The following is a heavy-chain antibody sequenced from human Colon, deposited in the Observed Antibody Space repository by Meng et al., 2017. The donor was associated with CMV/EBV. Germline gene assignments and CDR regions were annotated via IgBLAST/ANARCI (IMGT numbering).Heavy chain of an antibody. CDR1: GFTFSNYE. CDR3: ARIGYCGSTSGYSYYGMDV. Sequence: GESLKISCAVSGFTFSNYEMNWVRQAPGKGLEWVSYISRSGDIVYDADSVKGRFTIARDNAKNLLYLQMNSLRAEDTAVYYCARIGYCGSTSGYSYYGMDVWGQGTTVTVSS. D-gene: IGHD2-2*02. V-gene: IGHV3-48*03. CDR2: ISRSGDIV. J-gene: IGHJ6*02.